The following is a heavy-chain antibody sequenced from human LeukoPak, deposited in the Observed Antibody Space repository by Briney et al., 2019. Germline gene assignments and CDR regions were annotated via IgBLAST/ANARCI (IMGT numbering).Heavy chain of an antibody. CDR1: GYTFTGYY. J-gene: IGHJ6*03. Sequence: ASVKVSCKASGYTFTGYYMHWVRQAPGQGLEWMGWINPNSGGTNYAQKFLGRVTMTRDTSISTAYMELSRLRSDDTAVYYCARGSVSGVGYYYYYMDVWGKGTTVTVSS. D-gene: IGHD2-8*01. CDR2: INPNSGGT. CDR3: ARGSVSGVGYYYYYMDV. V-gene: IGHV1-2*02.